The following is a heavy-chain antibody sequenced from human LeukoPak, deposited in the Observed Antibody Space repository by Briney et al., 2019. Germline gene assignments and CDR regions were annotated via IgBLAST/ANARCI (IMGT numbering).Heavy chain of an antibody. CDR3: ARFGRRQYFDH. Sequence: PGGSLRLSCAASGFTFSSYEMNWVRQAPGKGLEWVSYITRSGDTIYYADSVKGRFTVSRDNAKQSLDLQMNSLRVEDTAVYYCARFGRRQYFDHWGQGTLVTVSS. V-gene: IGHV3-48*03. CDR1: GFTFSSYE. CDR2: ITRSGDTI. J-gene: IGHJ4*02. D-gene: IGHD1-26*01.